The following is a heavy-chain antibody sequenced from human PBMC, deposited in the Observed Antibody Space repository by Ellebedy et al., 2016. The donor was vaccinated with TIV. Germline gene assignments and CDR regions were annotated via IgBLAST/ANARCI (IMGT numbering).Heavy chain of an antibody. Sequence: GESLKISCAASGFTFSSYAMSWVRHAPGKGLEWVSAISGSGGSTYYADSVKGRFTISRDNSKNTLYLHMNSLRAEDTAVYYCAKDLGGGFGMDVWGQGTTVTVSS. CDR2: ISGSGGST. D-gene: IGHD3-16*01. V-gene: IGHV3-23*01. CDR1: GFTFSSYA. CDR3: AKDLGGGFGMDV. J-gene: IGHJ6*02.